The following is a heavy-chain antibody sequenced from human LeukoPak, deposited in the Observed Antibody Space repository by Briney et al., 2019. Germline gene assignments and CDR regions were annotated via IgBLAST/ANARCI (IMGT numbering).Heavy chain of an antibody. J-gene: IGHJ4*02. CDR3: ATVGVPYCSSTSCYTR. Sequence: ASVKVSCKVSGYTLTELSMHWVRQAPGKGLEWMGGFDPEDGETIYAQKFQGRVTMTEDTSTDTAYVELSSLRSEDTAVYYCATVGVPYCSSTSCYTRWGQGTLVTVSS. V-gene: IGHV1-24*01. CDR2: FDPEDGET. CDR1: GYTLTELS. D-gene: IGHD2-2*02.